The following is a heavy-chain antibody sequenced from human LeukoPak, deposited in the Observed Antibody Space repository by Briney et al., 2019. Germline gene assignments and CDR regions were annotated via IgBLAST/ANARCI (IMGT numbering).Heavy chain of an antibody. CDR3: ARRSHCTGDSCYPA. V-gene: IGHV4-39*01. CDR1: GDSMTSSNHY. J-gene: IGHJ6*02. D-gene: IGHD2-15*01. CDR2: IYYGGST. Sequence: SETLSLTCTVSGDSMTSSNHYWVWIRQPPGKGLEWIGSIYYGGSTYYNPSLKSRVTISQDTSKNQFSLKVNTVTAADTAVYHCARRSHCTGDSCYPAWGQGTTVTVSS.